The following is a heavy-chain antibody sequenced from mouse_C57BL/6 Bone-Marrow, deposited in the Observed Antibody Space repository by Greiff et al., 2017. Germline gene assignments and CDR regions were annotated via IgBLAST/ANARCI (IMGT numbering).Heavy chain of an antibody. D-gene: IGHD2-3*01. CDR2: INSDGGST. CDR3: ARHIDGYWGYAMDY. V-gene: IGHV5-2*03. J-gene: IGHJ4*01. Sequence: EVKVEESGGGLVQPGESLKLSCESNEYEFPSHDMSWVRKTPEKRLELVAAINSDGGSTYYPDTMERRFIISRDNTKKTLYLQMSSLRSEDTALYYCARHIDGYWGYAMDYWGQGTSVTVSS. CDR1: EYEFPSHD.